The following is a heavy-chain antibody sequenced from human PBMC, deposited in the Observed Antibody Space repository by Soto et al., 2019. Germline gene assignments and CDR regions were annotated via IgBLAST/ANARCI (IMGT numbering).Heavy chain of an antibody. CDR3: ARARYDSSGYYYFDY. V-gene: IGHV4-59*01. D-gene: IGHD3-22*01. J-gene: IGHJ4*02. CDR1: GGSISGCY. Sequence: PSETLSLPCTVSGGSISGCYLSWIRQPPGKGLEWIGYIYYSGSTIYNPSLKSRVTISVDTSKNQFSLKLSSVTAADTAVYYCARARYDSSGYYYFDYWGQGTLVTVYS. CDR2: IYYSGST.